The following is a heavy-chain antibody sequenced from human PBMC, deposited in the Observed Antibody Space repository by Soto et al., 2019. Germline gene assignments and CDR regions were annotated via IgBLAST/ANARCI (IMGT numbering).Heavy chain of an antibody. CDR3: ARVSTMVRGPEIYYYYYMDV. D-gene: IGHD3-10*01. V-gene: IGHV3-11*01. J-gene: IGHJ6*03. Sequence: GGSLRLSCAASGFTFSDYYMSWIRQAPGKGLEWVSYISSSGSTIYYADSVKGRFTISRDNAKNSLYLQMNSLRAEDTAVYYCARVSTMVRGPEIYYYYYMDVWGKGTTVTVSS. CDR1: GFTFSDYY. CDR2: ISSSGSTI.